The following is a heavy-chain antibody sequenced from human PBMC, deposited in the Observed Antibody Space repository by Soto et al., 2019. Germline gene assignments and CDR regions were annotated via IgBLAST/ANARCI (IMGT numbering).Heavy chain of an antibody. CDR1: GFTFTSYG. CDR2: ISYDGGLQ. V-gene: IGHV3-30*03. D-gene: IGHD5-18*01. Sequence: GGSLRLSCAASGFTFTSYGMHWVRQAPGTRLEWVAVISYDGGLQHYADSVKGRFTISRDNSKNMVLLQMNSLRAEDTAVYYCVSDRGYGHASVAYSGGQGTLVTVSS. J-gene: IGHJ4*02. CDR3: VSDRGYGHASVAYS.